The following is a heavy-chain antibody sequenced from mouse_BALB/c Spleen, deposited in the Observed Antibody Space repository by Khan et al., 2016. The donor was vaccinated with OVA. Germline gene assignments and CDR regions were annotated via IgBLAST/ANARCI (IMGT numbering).Heavy chain of an antibody. Sequence: QVQLQQPGAELVQPGASVRMSCKASGYTLTIYNIHWVKQTPGQGLEWIGTIYPGSGDTSYNQKFKDKATLTADKSSNTVYMQLSSLTSDYSAVYDCARGVIGEPSYWGQGTTLTVS. CDR2: IYPGSGDT. CDR3: ARGVIGEPSY. V-gene: IGHV1-12*01. D-gene: IGHD2-14*01. CDR1: GYTLTIYN. J-gene: IGHJ2*01.